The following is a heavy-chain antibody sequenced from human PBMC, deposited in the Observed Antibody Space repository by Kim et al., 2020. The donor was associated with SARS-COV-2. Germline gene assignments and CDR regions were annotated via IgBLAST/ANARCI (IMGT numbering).Heavy chain of an antibody. CDR1: GFTFRDYY. V-gene: IGHV3-11*01. Sequence: GGSLRLSCAASGFTFRDYYINWIRQAPGKGLEWVSYISSTGSFTYYADSVNGRFTVSRDNAKGTLYLQMNSLRAEDTAVYYCAREGVGIRGQGTTVMVSS. D-gene: IGHD2-8*01. CDR2: ISSTGSFT. J-gene: IGHJ6*02. CDR3: AREGVGI.